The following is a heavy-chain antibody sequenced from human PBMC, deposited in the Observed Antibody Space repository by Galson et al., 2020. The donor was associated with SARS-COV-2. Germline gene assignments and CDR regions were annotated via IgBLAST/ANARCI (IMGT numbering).Heavy chain of an antibody. V-gene: IGHV3-48*03. CDR2: ISDSGDAI. D-gene: IGHD1-26*01. Sequence: GGSLRLSCAASGFTFSGYEISWVRQAPGMGLEWISYISDSGDAIYYADSVKGRFTIARDNAKNSLYLQMNSLRADDTAVYYCARVPKWELLTDAFDIWGQGTMVTVSS. J-gene: IGHJ3*02. CDR1: GFTFSGYE. CDR3: ARVPKWELLTDAFDI.